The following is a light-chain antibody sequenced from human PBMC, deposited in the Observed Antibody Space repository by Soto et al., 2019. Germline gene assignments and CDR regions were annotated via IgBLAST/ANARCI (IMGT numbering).Light chain of an antibody. CDR1: QGITNY. V-gene: IGKV1-8*01. CDR3: QQYNTYPWT. CDR2: AAS. Sequence: AIRMTQSPSSLSASTGDRVTITCRASQGITNYLVWYQQKPGKAPKVLIHAASTLQSGVSSRFSGSGSGTDFTLTISRLQSEDFATYYCQQYNTYPWTFGKGTKVEV. J-gene: IGKJ1*01.